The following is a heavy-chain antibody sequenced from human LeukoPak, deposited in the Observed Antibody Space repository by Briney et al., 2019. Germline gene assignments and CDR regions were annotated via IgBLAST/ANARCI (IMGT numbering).Heavy chain of an antibody. Sequence: SETLSLTCTVSGDSISTYYWSWIRQPPGKGLEWIGYISSSGTSNYNPSLKSRVTISIDTSKNQFSLKVTSVTAADTAVYYCARDLAYKGAYWGQGTLVTVSS. CDR3: ARDLAYKGAY. V-gene: IGHV4-59*01. J-gene: IGHJ4*02. CDR1: GDSISTYY. CDR2: ISSSGTS. D-gene: IGHD1-14*01.